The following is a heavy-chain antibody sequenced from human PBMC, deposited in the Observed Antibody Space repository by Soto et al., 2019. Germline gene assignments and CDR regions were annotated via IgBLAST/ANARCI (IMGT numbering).Heavy chain of an antibody. J-gene: IGHJ6*02. Sequence: EVQLLESGGGLVQPGGSLRLSCAASGFTFSSYTMSWVRQAPGKGLEWVSAISGSGGSTYYADSVKGRFTISRDNSKNTVYLQMSSLRAEDTAVYYCAKRGYSGYDPRPLNYYYYGMDVWGQGTTVTVSS. CDR1: GFTFSSYT. V-gene: IGHV3-23*01. D-gene: IGHD5-12*01. CDR3: AKRGYSGYDPRPLNYYYYGMDV. CDR2: ISGSGGST.